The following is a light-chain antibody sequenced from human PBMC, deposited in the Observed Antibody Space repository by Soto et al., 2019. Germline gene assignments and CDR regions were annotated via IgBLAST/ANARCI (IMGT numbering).Light chain of an antibody. CDR2: AAS. J-gene: IGKJ1*01. CDR1: QNVGSN. CDR3: QQFDHWPST. Sequence: EIVMTQSPATLSVSPGERATLSCRASQNVGSNLAWYQQKPGQAPWLLIYAASNRATGIPTKFSGSGSGTEFTLSISSLKSEDFALYYCQQFDHWPSTFGQGTKVEIK. V-gene: IGKV3-15*01.